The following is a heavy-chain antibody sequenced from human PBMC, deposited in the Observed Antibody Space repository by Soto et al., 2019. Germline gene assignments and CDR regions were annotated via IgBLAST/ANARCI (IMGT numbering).Heavy chain of an antibody. Sequence: QVQLQESGPGLVKPSQTLSLTCTVSGDSISSADYYWTWIRLPPGEGLEWIGYIYYSGSTFYNPSLKSRVIISIDTSKSQFSLKLSSVTAADTAVYYCVRRGSGGYFDIWGRGTLVTVST. V-gene: IGHV4-30-4*08. D-gene: IGHD3-10*01. CDR2: IYYSGST. CDR1: GDSISSADYY. J-gene: IGHJ2*01. CDR3: VRRGSGGYFDI.